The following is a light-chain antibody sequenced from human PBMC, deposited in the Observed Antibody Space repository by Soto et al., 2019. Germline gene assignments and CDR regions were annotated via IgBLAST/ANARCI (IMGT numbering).Light chain of an antibody. CDR2: DAS. CDR1: QSISSW. Sequence: DIQMTQSPSTLSASVGDRVTITCRASQSISSWVAWYQQKPGKAPKLLIYDASSLESGVPSRFSGSGSGTEFTPTNSSLQPDDFATYYCQQYNSYSPLTFGGGTKVEIK. V-gene: IGKV1-5*01. J-gene: IGKJ4*01. CDR3: QQYNSYSPLT.